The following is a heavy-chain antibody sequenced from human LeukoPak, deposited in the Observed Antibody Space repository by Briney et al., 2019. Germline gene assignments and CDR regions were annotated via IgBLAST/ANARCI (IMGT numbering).Heavy chain of an antibody. CDR2: INQDGSEK. CDR1: GFTFKTYW. J-gene: IGHJ4*02. CDR3: GTRAY. V-gene: IGHV3-7*01. Sequence: GGSLRLSCAASGFTFKTYWMIWVRRPQGKGLEWVANINQDGSEKYYVDSVKGRFTVSRDNAKNSLYLQLNSLRAEDTAVYYCGTRAYWGQGTLVTVSS.